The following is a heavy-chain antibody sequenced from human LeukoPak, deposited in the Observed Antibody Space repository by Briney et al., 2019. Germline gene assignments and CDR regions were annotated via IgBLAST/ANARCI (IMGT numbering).Heavy chain of an antibody. J-gene: IGHJ2*01. CDR1: GFTFSTYW. Sequence: PGGSLRLSCTASGFTFSTYWIHWVRQVPGKGLVWVSQIKFDGSLASYADSVKGRFTISRGNAKNTLYLQMNSLGTEDTAVYYCVTGHYDSRMYFDLWGRGTLVTVSS. V-gene: IGHV3-74*01. D-gene: IGHD3-16*01. CDR3: VTGHYDSRMYFDL. CDR2: IKFDGSLA.